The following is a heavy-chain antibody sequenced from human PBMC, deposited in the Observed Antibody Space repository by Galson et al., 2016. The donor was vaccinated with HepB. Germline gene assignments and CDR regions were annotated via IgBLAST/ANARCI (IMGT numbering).Heavy chain of an antibody. J-gene: IGHJ5*02. V-gene: IGHV3-74*01. D-gene: IGHD1-14*01. Sequence: SLRLSCAASGFSFNSYWMLWVRQAPGKGLVFVSRINGDGRTTNYADSVKGRFTISRDNAKNTLYLQMNSLRAEDTAKYYLLRYVTSSGSAVDPWGQGTLVSVSS. CDR1: GFSFNSYW. CDR2: INGDGRTT. CDR3: LRYVTSSGSAVDP.